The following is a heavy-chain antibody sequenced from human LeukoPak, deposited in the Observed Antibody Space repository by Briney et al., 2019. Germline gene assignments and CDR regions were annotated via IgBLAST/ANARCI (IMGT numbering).Heavy chain of an antibody. J-gene: IGHJ4*02. D-gene: IGHD2-8*02. CDR2: IKTKFNGETT. V-gene: IGHV3-15*01. CDR1: EFIFSDAW. CDR3: TTVTVCTGSSCPGAFDH. Sequence: GGSLRLSCAASEFIFSDAWMNWVRQAPGKGLEWVGSIKTKFNGETTDYAAPVKGRFTISRDDSKKTLYLQMNSLKADDTAVYFCTTVTVCTGSSCPGAFDHWGQGTVVTVSS.